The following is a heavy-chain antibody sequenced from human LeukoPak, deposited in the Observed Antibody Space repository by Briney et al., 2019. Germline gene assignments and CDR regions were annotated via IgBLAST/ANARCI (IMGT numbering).Heavy chain of an antibody. CDR2: IKQDGSEK. D-gene: IGHD3-9*01. V-gene: IGHV3-7*03. CDR3: AREIRYFDWLFFSFDY. CDR1: GFTFSSYW. J-gene: IGHJ4*02. Sequence: GGSLRLSWAASGFTFSSYWMSWVRQAPGKGLEWVANIKQDGSEKYYVDSVKGRFTISRDNAKNSLYLQMNSLRAEDTAVYYCAREIRYFDWLFFSFDYWGQGTLVIVSS.